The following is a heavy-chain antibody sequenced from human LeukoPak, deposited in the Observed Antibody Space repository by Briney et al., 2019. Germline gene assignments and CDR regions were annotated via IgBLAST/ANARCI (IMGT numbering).Heavy chain of an antibody. V-gene: IGHV3-23*01. CDR3: AKGSAAMGF. CDR2: ISASKNII. D-gene: IGHD5-24*01. Sequence: GGSLRLSCAASGITFSSYSMTWIRQAPGKGLEWVSVISASKNIIQYADSVKGRFIISRDNSNSTVYLQMNSLRADDTAVYYCAKGSAAMGFWGQGTLVTVSS. CDR1: GITFSSYS. J-gene: IGHJ4*02.